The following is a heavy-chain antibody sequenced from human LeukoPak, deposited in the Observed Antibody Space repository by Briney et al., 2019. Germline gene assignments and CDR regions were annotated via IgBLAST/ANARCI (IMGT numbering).Heavy chain of an antibody. CDR3: ARHKTYYARSGYFDY. D-gene: IGHD3-3*01. J-gene: IGHJ4*02. Sequence: SGTLSLTCAVYGGSFSNYYWNWIRQPPGKGLQWIGQINHSGSTNYNPSLKSRVTISVDTSKNQFSLKLSSVTAADTAVYYCARHKTYYARSGYFDYWGQGTLVTVSS. CDR2: INHSGST. CDR1: GGSFSNYY. V-gene: IGHV4-34*01.